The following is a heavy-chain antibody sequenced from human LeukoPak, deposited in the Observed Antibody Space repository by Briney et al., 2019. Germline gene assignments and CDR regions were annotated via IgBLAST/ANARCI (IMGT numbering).Heavy chain of an antibody. Sequence: KTSETLSLTCTVSGGSISSSSYYWGWIRQPPGKGLEWIGSIYYSGSTYYNPSLKSRVTISVDTSKNQFSLKLSSVTAADTAVYYCASLGMATITRDYWGQGTLVTVSS. V-gene: IGHV4-39*01. CDR3: ASLGMATITRDY. D-gene: IGHD5-24*01. CDR1: GGSISSSSYY. J-gene: IGHJ4*02. CDR2: IYYSGST.